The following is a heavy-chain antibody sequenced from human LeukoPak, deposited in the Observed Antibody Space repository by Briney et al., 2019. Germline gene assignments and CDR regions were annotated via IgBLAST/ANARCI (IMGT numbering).Heavy chain of an antibody. D-gene: IGHD2-2*01. CDR2: TYYRSTWYN. CDR3: ARRLTQYDCFDP. V-gene: IGHV6-1*01. CDR1: GDSVSSNSVT. J-gene: IGHJ5*02. Sequence: SQTLSLTCALSGDSVSSNSVTWNWIRQSPLRGLEWLGRTYYRSTWYNDYAVSVRGRITVNPDTSKNQFSLHLNSVTPEDTAVYYCARRLTQYDCFDPWGQGILVTVS.